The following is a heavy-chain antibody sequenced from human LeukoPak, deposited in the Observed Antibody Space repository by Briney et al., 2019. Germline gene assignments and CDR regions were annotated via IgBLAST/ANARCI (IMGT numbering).Heavy chain of an antibody. CDR2: INHSGST. CDR1: GGSFSGYY. V-gene: IGHV4-34*01. CDR3: ARVGRRGYSGYVDWFDP. J-gene: IGHJ5*02. D-gene: IGHD5-12*01. Sequence: SETLSLTCAVYGGSFSGYYWSWIRQPPGKGLEWIGEINHSGSTNYNPSLKSRVTISVDTSKNQSSLKLSSVTAADTAVYYCARVGRRGYSGYVDWFDPWGQGTLVTVSS.